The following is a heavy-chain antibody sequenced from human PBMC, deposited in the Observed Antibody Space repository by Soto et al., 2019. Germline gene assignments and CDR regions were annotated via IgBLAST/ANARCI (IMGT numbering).Heavy chain of an antibody. D-gene: IGHD3-22*01. CDR3: LGDSRGYYPFDY. Sequence: GGSLRLSCAASGFTFSNAWMNWVRQAPGKGLEWVGRIKSKTDGETTDYAASVKGRFTISRDDSRNTLYLQMNSLKSEDTAVYYCLGDSRGYYPFDYWGQGTLVTVSS. J-gene: IGHJ4*02. CDR1: GFTFSNAW. V-gene: IGHV3-15*07. CDR2: IKSKTDGETT.